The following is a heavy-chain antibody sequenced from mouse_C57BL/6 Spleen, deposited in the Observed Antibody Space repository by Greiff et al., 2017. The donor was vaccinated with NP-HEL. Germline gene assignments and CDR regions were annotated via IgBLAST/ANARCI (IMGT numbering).Heavy chain of an antibody. CDR3: ARLGYYGSSYVRNYAMDY. D-gene: IGHD1-1*01. J-gene: IGHJ4*01. V-gene: IGHV1-63*01. Sequence: QVQLKESGAELVRPGTSVKMSCKASGYTFTNYWIGWAKQRPGHGLEWIGDIYPGGGYTNYNEKFKGKATLTADKSSSTAYMQFSSLTSEDSAIYYCARLGYYGSSYVRNYAMDYWGQGTSVTVSS. CDR2: IYPGGGYT. CDR1: GYTFTNYW.